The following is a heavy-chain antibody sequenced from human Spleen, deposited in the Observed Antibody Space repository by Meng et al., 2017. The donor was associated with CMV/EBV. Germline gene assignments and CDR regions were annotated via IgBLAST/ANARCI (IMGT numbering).Heavy chain of an antibody. CDR1: GGGFSSYT. J-gene: IGHJ4*02. D-gene: IGHD3-22*01. CDR3: TRDRDYYDGSGYYY. CDR2: IIPMLDKT. V-gene: IGHV1-69*08. Sequence: SVKVSCKASGGGFSSYTISWVRQAPGQGLEWVGRIIPMLDKTNYAQKFQGRVTINADMSTSTAYMELSSLRSDDTAVYYCTRDRDYYDGSGYYYWGQGTLVTV.